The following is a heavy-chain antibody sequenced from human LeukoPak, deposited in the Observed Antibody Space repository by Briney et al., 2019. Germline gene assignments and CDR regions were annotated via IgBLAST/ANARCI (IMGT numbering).Heavy chain of an antibody. V-gene: IGHV4-59*01. CDR2: MYYSGST. J-gene: IGHJ4*02. CDR1: GGSISIYY. CDR3: ARVKYSSGWSFDY. D-gene: IGHD6-19*01. Sequence: SETLSLTRTVSGGSISIYYWSWIRQPPGKGLEWIGYMYYSGSTNYNPSLKSRVTISVDTSKNQLSLKLTSVTAADTAVYYCARVKYSSGWSFDYWGQGTLVTVSS.